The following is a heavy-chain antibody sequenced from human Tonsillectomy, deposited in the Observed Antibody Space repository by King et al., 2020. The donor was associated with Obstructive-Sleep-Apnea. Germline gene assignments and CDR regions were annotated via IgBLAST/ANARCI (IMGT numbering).Heavy chain of an antibody. CDR2: IIPIPDTP. D-gene: IGHD1-1*01. J-gene: IGHJ4*02. V-gene: IGHV1-69*09. CDR3: ARDHGRNGFGFDY. Sequence: VQLVESGAEVKKPGSSVKVSCRASGGTFSSDVINWVRQAPGQGLEWMGRIIPIPDTPNYAQKFQGRVTITADKSTSTAYMELSSLRSEVTAVYYCARDHGRNGFGFDYWGQGTLVTVSS. CDR1: GGTFSSDV.